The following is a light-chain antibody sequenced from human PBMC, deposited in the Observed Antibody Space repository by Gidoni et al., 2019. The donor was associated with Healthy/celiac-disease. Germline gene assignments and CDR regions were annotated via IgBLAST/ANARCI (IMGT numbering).Light chain of an antibody. CDR2: DNN. CDR3: GTWDSSLSAPYV. V-gene: IGLV1-51*01. Sequence: QSVLTHPPSVSAAPVHKVTISCSGSSSNIGNNYVSWYQQLPGTAPKLRMYDNNKRPSGIPDRFSGSKAGTSATLGITGLQTGDEADYYCGTWDSSLSAPYVFGTGTKVTVL. J-gene: IGLJ1*01. CDR1: SSNIGNNY.